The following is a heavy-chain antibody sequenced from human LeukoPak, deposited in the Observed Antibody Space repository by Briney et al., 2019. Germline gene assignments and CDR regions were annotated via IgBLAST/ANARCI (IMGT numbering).Heavy chain of an antibody. J-gene: IGHJ6*04. V-gene: IGHV3-23*01. D-gene: IGHD3-10*01. CDR2: ISGSGGST. CDR1: GFTFSSYG. CDR3: AKDGPVRWVGDV. Sequence: GGTLRLSCAASGFTFSSYGMSWVRQAPGKGLEWVSAISGSGGSTYYADSVKGRFTISRDNSKNTLYLQMNSLRAEDTAVYYCAKDGPVRWVGDVWGKGTTVTISS.